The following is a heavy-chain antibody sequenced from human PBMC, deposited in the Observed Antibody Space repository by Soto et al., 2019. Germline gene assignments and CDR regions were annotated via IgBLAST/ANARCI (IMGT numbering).Heavy chain of an antibody. D-gene: IGHD4-17*01. CDR1: GFTFSSYS. V-gene: IGHV3-48*02. Sequence: GGSLRLSCAASGFTFSSYSMSWVRQAPGKGLEWVSYISSSSSTIYYADSVKGRFTISRDNAKNSLYLQMNSLRDEDTAVYYCARVAVTSAEYFQHWGQGTLVTVSS. J-gene: IGHJ1*01. CDR3: ARVAVTSAEYFQH. CDR2: ISSSSSTI.